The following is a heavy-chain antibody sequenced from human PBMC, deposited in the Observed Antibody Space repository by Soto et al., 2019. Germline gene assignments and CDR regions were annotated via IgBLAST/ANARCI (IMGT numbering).Heavy chain of an antibody. D-gene: IGHD7-27*01. CDR3: ARGVELGGFDY. CDR1: GGSISSGGYY. V-gene: IGHV4-31*03. J-gene: IGHJ4*02. Sequence: SETLSLTCTVSGGSISSGGYYWSWIRQHPGKGLEWIGYIYYSGSTYYNPSLKSRVTISVDTSKNQFSLKLSSVTAADTAVYYCARGVELGGFDYWGQGTLVTVSS. CDR2: IYYSGST.